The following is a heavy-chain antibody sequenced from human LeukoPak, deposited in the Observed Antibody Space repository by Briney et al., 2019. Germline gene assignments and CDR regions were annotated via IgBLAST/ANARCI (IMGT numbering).Heavy chain of an antibody. CDR2: IYHSGST. CDR1: GGSISTYY. J-gene: IGHJ6*03. D-gene: IGHD3-3*01. Sequence: PSETLSLTCTVSGGSISTYYWSWIRRPPGKGLEWIGSIYHSGSTYYNPSLKSRVTISVDTSKNQFSLKLSSVTAADTAVYYCARIRSGGGVVIIRSNYYYMDVWGKGTTVTVSS. CDR3: ARIRSGGGVVIIRSNYYYMDV. V-gene: IGHV4-59*05.